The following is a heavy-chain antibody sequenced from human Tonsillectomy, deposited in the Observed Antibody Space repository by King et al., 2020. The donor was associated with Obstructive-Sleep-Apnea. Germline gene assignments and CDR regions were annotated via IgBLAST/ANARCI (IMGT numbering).Heavy chain of an antibody. CDR1: GYTFTNYD. Sequence: VQLVESGAEVKKPGASVKVSCKASGYTFTNYDINWVRQATGQGLEWMGWMNPNSGNTDYAQKFQGRVTMTRDTPITTAYMELSSLRSEDTAVYYCAREVDPFGDSYGAGDYWGQGTLVTVSS. D-gene: IGHD5-12*01. CDR3: AREVDPFGDSYGAGDY. V-gene: IGHV1-8*01. CDR2: MNPNSGNT. J-gene: IGHJ4*02.